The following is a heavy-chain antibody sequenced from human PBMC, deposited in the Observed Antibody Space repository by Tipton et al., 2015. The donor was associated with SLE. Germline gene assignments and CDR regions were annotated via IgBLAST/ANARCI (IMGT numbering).Heavy chain of an antibody. J-gene: IGHJ6*02. CDR2: ISSSGTYI. D-gene: IGHD2-2*01. Sequence: GSLRLSCAASGFTFSRYSMNWVRQAPGKGLEWVSSISSSGTYIYYADSLKGRLTISRDDAKNSLYLQMNSLRAEDTAVYYCARRTCPSSSCYGMDVWGQGTTVTVSS. CDR1: GFTFSRYS. V-gene: IGHV3-21*03. CDR3: ARRTCPSSSCYGMDV.